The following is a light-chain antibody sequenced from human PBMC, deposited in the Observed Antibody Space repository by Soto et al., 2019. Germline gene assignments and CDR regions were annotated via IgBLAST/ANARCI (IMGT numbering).Light chain of an antibody. J-gene: IGKJ1*01. V-gene: IGKV3-11*01. CDR1: QSVSSY. CDR2: DAS. CDR3: QQRSNWPWT. Sequence: IVLTQSPATLSLSTGERATLSCRASQSVSSYLAWYQQKPCQAPRLLIYDASNRATGIPARFSGSGSGTDFTLTISSLEPEAFAVYYCQQRSNWPWTFGHGTTVAIQ.